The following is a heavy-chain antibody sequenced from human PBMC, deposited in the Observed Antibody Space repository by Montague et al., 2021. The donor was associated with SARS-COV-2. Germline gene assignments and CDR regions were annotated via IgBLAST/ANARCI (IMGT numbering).Heavy chain of an antibody. CDR1: GGSFSSGDSY. D-gene: IGHD6-13*01. Sequence: SETLSLTCSVSGGSFSSGDSYWGWLRQAPGKGLEWIGDLHYAGSAXYNPSLRSRVTISADTSKNQFSLKLNSVTAADTAVYYCVATYNGNWYYFDYWGQGILVTVSS. CDR2: LHYAGSA. V-gene: IGHV4-39*01. CDR3: VATYNGNWYYFDY. J-gene: IGHJ4*02.